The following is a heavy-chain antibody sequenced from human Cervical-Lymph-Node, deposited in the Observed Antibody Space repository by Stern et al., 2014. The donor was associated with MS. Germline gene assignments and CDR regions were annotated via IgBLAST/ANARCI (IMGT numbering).Heavy chain of an antibody. CDR2: INTNTGHP. V-gene: IGHV7-4-1*02. D-gene: IGHD6-13*01. Sequence: VQLEESGSELKKPGASLKVSCKASGYTFTSYSINWVRQAPGQGLAWMGWINTNTGHPTYARGLPGRFVFSLDNPFSKASLHITSLKGDDSAVYYCPRAYSSTWYPGEFFDYWGQGTLVTVSS. CDR3: PRAYSSTWYPGEFFDY. J-gene: IGHJ4*02. CDR1: GYTFTSYS.